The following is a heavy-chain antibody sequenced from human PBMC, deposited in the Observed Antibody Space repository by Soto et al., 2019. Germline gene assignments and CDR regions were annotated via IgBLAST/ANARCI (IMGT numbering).Heavy chain of an antibody. V-gene: IGHV4-59*01. J-gene: IGHJ4*02. CDR1: GGSISSYY. D-gene: IGHD2-2*01. CDR3: ASLHIYCSSTSCSTPHDY. Sequence: SETLSLTCTVSGGSISSYYWSWIRQPPGKGLEWIGYIYYSGSTNYNPSLKSRVTISVDTSTSTAYMELSSLRSEDTAVYYCASLHIYCSSTSCSTPHDYWGQGTLVTVSS. CDR2: IYYSGST.